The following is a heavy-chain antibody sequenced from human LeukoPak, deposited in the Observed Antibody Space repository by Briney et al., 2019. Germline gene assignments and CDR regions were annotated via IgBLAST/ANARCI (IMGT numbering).Heavy chain of an antibody. D-gene: IGHD6-19*01. CDR3: ARGDSSGWNPSPFFDY. CDR2: IYYSGST. V-gene: IGHV4-31*03. CDR1: GGSISSGGYY. Sequence: PSQTLPLTCTVSGGSISSGGYYWSWIRQHPGKGLEWIGYIYYSGSTYYNPSLKSRVTISVDTSKNQFSLKLSSVTAADTAVYYCARGDSSGWNPSPFFDYWGQGTLVTVSS. J-gene: IGHJ4*02.